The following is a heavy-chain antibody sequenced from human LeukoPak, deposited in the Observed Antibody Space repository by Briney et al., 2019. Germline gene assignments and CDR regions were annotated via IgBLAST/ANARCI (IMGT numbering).Heavy chain of an antibody. Sequence: SETLSLTCTVSGGSISSNNHYWGWIRRPPGKGLEWIGSIYYSGNTYYNPSLKSRVTVSVDTSKNQFSLKLSFVTAADTALYYCARHRSPPDILATMFDPWGQGTLVTVSS. V-gene: IGHV4-39*01. CDR2: IYYSGNT. CDR3: ARHRSPPDILATMFDP. J-gene: IGHJ5*02. D-gene: IGHD5-12*01. CDR1: GGSISSNNHY.